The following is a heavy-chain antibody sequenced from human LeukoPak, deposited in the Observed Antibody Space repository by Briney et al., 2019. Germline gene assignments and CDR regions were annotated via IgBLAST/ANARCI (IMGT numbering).Heavy chain of an antibody. D-gene: IGHD2-21*01. Sequence: PGGSLRLSCGASGFTFSSYEMNWVRQAPGKGLEWVSYISSSGGTIYYADSVKGRFTISRDNSKNTLHLQMNSLRAEDTAVYYCAKESDPHYWGQGILVTVSS. J-gene: IGHJ4*02. CDR1: GFTFSSYE. CDR3: AKESDPHY. CDR2: ISSSGGTI. V-gene: IGHV3-48*03.